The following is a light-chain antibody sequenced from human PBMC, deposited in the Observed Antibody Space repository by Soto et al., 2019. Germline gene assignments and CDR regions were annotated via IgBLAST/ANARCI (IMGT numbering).Light chain of an antibody. CDR3: ATWDDSLNGYYV. CDR1: SSNIGRNT. V-gene: IGLV1-44*01. Sequence: QSVLTQPPSASGTPGQRVTISCSGSSSNIGRNTVNWYQQLPGTAPKLLIYSNYQRPSGVPDRFSGSKSGTSASLAISGLQSEDEADYYCATWDDSLNGYYVFGPGTKLTVL. J-gene: IGLJ1*01. CDR2: SNY.